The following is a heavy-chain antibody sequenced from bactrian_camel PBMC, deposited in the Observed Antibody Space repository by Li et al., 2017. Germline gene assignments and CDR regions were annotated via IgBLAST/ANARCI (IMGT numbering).Heavy chain of an antibody. J-gene: IGHJ6*01. V-gene: IGHV3-2*01. Sequence: HVQLVESGGGSVQAGGSLRLSCAASGYIRARNCMLWFRRAPGGKRVGVASICPSRGTTFYDDSVKGRFTISQDNAQNTLYLQMDNLKPEDTAVYYCSARGVPSDSLCAGGIPYLPHFGYVGRGTQVTVS. CDR1: GYIRARNC. CDR2: ICPSRGTT. CDR3: SARGVPSDSLCAGGIPYLPHFGY.